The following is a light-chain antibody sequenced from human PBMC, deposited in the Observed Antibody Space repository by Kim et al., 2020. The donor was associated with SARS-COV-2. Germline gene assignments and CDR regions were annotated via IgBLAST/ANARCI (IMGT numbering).Light chain of an antibody. V-gene: IGLV3-25*03. CDR3: QSADSSRTYRV. J-gene: IGLJ3*02. CDR1: ALPKQY. CDR2: KDT. Sequence: SYELTQPPSVSVSPGETARITCSGDALPKQYAYWYQQKPGQAPILVIYKDTERPSGIPERFSGSSSGTTVTLTISGVQAEDEADYYCQSADSSRTYRVFG.